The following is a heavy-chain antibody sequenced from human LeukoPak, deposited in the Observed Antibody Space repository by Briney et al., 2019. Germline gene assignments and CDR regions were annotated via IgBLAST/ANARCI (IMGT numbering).Heavy chain of an antibody. CDR2: TYYRSKWYN. V-gene: IGHV6-1*01. CDR3: ARATFSSSRLDY. Sequence: SQTLSLTCAISGDSVSSNTAAWNWIRQSPSRGLEWLGRTYYRSKWYNDYAVSVKSRITINPDTSKNQVSLQLNSLTPEDTAMYYSARATFSSSRLDYWGQGTLVTVSS. D-gene: IGHD6-13*01. CDR1: GDSVSSNTAA. J-gene: IGHJ4*02.